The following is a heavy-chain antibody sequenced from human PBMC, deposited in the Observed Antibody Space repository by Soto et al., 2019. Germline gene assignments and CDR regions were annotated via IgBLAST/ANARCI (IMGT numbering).Heavy chain of an antibody. CDR1: GFTFSSYA. D-gene: IGHD3-3*01. J-gene: IGHJ6*02. CDR3: AEAQNRRITMCGVVIPYGMDV. Sequence: GGSLRLSCAASGFTFSSYAMSWVRQAPGKGLEWVSAISGSRGSTYYADSVKGRFTISRDNSKNTLYLQMKSLRSEETGVYYCAEAQNRRITMCGVVIPYGMDVCGQGITVTVSS. V-gene: IGHV3-23*01. CDR2: ISGSRGST.